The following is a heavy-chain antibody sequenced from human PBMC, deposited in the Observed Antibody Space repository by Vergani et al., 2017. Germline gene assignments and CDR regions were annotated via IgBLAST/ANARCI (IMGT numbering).Heavy chain of an antibody. D-gene: IGHD3-22*01. V-gene: IGHV1-8*02. J-gene: IGHJ4*02. CDR3: ARKGRVSYDDSSGYFYLD. CDR2: MNPNTGNT. Sequence: QVQLVQSGAEVKKPGSSVKVSCKASGGTFSSYAISWVRQAPGQGLEWMGWMNPNTGNTGYAQKFQGRVTMTRNTSISTAYMELSSLRSEDTAVYYCARKGRVSYDDSSGYFYLDWGQGTLVTVSS. CDR1: GGTFSSYA.